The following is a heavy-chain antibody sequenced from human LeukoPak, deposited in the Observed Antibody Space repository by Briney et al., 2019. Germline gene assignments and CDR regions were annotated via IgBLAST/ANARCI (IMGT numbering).Heavy chain of an antibody. J-gene: IGHJ4*02. CDR1: GFTFSSYP. V-gene: IGHV3-30-3*01. Sequence: SGGSLRLSCAASGFTFSSYPMHWVRQAPGKGGEWVAVISYDGSYKNYADSVKGRFTISRNNSNSPLYLQINSLTGEDTAVYYCARDRDSSSWFDYWGQGALVTVSS. CDR2: ISYDGSYK. CDR3: ARDRDSSSWFDY. D-gene: IGHD6-13*01.